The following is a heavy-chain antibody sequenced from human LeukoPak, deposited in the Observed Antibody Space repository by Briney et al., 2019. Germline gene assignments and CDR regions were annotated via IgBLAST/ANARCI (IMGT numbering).Heavy chain of an antibody. J-gene: IGHJ4*02. Sequence: SETLSLTCTVSGGSISSYYWSRIRQPPGKGLEWIGYVYYSGSTNYNPSLKSRVTISVDTSKNQFSLKLSSVTAADTAVYYCARGGSGSYSLPFDYWGQGTLVTVSS. D-gene: IGHD3-10*01. CDR2: VYYSGST. V-gene: IGHV4-59*08. CDR1: GGSISSYY. CDR3: ARGGSGSYSLPFDY.